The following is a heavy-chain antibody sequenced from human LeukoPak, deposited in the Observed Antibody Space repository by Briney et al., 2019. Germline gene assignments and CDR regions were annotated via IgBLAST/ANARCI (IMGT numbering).Heavy chain of an antibody. V-gene: IGHV3-23*01. CDR3: AKDRGERYSSSWYGHDAFDI. D-gene: IGHD6-13*01. J-gene: IGHJ3*02. CDR1: GFTFSSYG. CDR2: ISGSGGST. Sequence: HPGGSLRLSCAASGFTFSSYGMHWVRQAPGKGLEWVSAISGSGGSTYYADSVKGRFTISRDNSKNTLYLQMNSLRAEDTAVYYCAKDRGERYSSSWYGHDAFDIWGQGTMVTVS.